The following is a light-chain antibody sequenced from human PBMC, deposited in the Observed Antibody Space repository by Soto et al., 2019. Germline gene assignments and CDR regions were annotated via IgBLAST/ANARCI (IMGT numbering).Light chain of an antibody. CDR1: QSVSSY. J-gene: IGKJ1*01. CDR2: DAS. CDR3: QQRNNWLGT. Sequence: EIVLTQSPVTLSLSPGERATLSCRASQSVSSYLAWYQQKPGQAPRLLIYDASTRATGIPARFSGSGSGTDFTLTISSLEPEVFAVYYCQQRNNWLGTFGQGTKVEIK. V-gene: IGKV3-11*01.